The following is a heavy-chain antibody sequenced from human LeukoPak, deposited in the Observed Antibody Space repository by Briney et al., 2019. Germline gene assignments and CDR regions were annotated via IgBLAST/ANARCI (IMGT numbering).Heavy chain of an antibody. Sequence: SETLSLTCTVSGFSISSGYSWGWIRQPPGKGLEWIGSIYHSGSTYYNPSLKSRITISVDTSKNQFSLKLSSVTAADTAVYFCATLVSTRYYFDYWGQGTLVTVSS. J-gene: IGHJ4*02. CDR1: GFSISSGYS. CDR3: ATLVSTRYYFDY. V-gene: IGHV4-38-2*02. CDR2: IYHSGST. D-gene: IGHD5/OR15-5a*01.